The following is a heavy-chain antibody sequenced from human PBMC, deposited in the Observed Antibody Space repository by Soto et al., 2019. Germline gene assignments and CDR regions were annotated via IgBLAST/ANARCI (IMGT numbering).Heavy chain of an antibody. D-gene: IGHD3-16*01. CDR2: IYYSGST. Sequence: SETLSLTCTVSGGSISSYYWSWIRQPPGKGLEWIGYIYYSGSTNYNPSLKSRVTISVDASKNQFSLKLSSVTAADTAVYYCARRYGGNLDYWGQGTLVTVSS. CDR3: ARRYGGNLDY. V-gene: IGHV4-59*01. J-gene: IGHJ4*02. CDR1: GGSISSYY.